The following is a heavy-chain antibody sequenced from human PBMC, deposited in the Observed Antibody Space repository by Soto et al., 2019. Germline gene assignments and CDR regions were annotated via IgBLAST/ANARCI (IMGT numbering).Heavy chain of an antibody. J-gene: IGHJ4*02. V-gene: IGHV3-66*01. CDR2: IYSGGST. CDR3: ARYDFWSGHFDY. CDR1: GFPVSSNY. Sequence: GGSLRLSCAASGFPVSSNYMSWVRQAPGKGLEWVSVIYSGGSTYYADSVKGRFTISRDNSKNTLYLQMNSLRAEDTAVYYCARYDFWSGHFDYWGQGTLVTVSS. D-gene: IGHD3-3*01.